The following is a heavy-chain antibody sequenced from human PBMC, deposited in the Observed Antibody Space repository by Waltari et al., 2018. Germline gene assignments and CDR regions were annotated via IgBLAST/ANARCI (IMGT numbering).Heavy chain of an antibody. J-gene: IGHJ4*02. V-gene: IGHV3-9*01. CDR2: INWNSGTI. CDR3: TKDMDGATAMAPRLDF. Sequence: VHLVESGGGLVRPGRSLRLSCSASGFIFDDEGTEWVRQAPGKGLEWVAGINWNSGTIHYADSVKGRFTISRDNAENSLYLQMNSLTTEDTAVYYCTKDMDGATAMAPRLDFWGQGTLVTVSS. CDR1: GFIFDDEG. D-gene: IGHD5-18*01.